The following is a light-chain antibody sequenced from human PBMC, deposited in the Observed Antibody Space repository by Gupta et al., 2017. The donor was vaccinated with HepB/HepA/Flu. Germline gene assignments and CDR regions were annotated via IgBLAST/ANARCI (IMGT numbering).Light chain of an antibody. Sequence: QLVLTQSPSASASLGASVKLTCTLSSGHSSYAIAWHQQQPEKGPRYLMKLNSDGSHSKGDGIPDRFSGSGSGADRYLTISSGQAEDEDDYYCQTWGTGHWVFGGGTKLTVL. CDR1: SGHSSYA. CDR3: QTWGTGHWV. V-gene: IGLV4-69*01. CDR2: LNSDGSH. J-gene: IGLJ3*02.